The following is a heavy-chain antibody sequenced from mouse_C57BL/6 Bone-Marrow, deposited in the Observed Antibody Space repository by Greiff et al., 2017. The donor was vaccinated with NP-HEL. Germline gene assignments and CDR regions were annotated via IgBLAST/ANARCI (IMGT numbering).Heavy chain of an antibody. CDR2: IDPSDSYT. CDR3: ASLDY. V-gene: IGHV1-69*01. CDR1: GYTFTSYW. Sequence: QGQLQQPGAELVMPGASVKLSCKASGYTFTSYWMHWVKQRPGQGLEWIGEIDPSDSYTNYNQKFKGKSTLTVDKSSSTAYMQLSSLTSEDSAVYYCASLDYWGQGTSVTVSS. J-gene: IGHJ4*01.